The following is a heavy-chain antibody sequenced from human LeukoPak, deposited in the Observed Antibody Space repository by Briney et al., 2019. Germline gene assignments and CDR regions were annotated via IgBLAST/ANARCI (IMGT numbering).Heavy chain of an antibody. CDR3: AREGPISGSYAAFDI. V-gene: IGHV4-61*02. D-gene: IGHD1-26*01. CDR1: GGSISSGSYY. CDR2: IYTSGST. J-gene: IGHJ3*02. Sequence: SQTPSLTCTVSGGSISSGSYYWSWIRQPAGKGLEWIGRIYTSGSTNYNPSLKSRVTISVDTSKNQFSLKLSSVTAADTAVYYCAREGPISGSYAAFDIWGQGTMVTVSS.